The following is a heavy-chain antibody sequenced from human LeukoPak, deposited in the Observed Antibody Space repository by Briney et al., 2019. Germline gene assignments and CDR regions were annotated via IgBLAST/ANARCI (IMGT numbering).Heavy chain of an antibody. D-gene: IGHD6-19*01. CDR2: INPNSGAT. CDR3: ARGGAVAGNYYYYGMDV. Sequence: ASVKVSCKASGYTFTDYYIHWVRQAPGQGLEWMGWINPNSGATNYAQTFQGRVTMTRDTSISTAYMELSRLRSDDTAVYYCARGGAVAGNYYYYGMDVWGQGTTVTVSS. J-gene: IGHJ6*02. V-gene: IGHV1-2*02. CDR1: GYTFTDYY.